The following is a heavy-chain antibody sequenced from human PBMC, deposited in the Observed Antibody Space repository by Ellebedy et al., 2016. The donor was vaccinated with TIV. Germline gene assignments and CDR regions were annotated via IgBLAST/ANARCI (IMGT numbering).Heavy chain of an antibody. J-gene: IGHJ6*02. D-gene: IGHD3-10*01. V-gene: IGHV3-66*01. Sequence: PGGSLRLSCAASGFTVTSNYMSWVRQAPGKGLEWVSVIYSGGTTYYADSVKGRFTISSDSSKNTLDLQMNSLRAEDTAVYYCARGPTMVRGVDGMDVWGQGTTVTVSS. CDR2: IYSGGTT. CDR1: GFTVTSNY. CDR3: ARGPTMVRGVDGMDV.